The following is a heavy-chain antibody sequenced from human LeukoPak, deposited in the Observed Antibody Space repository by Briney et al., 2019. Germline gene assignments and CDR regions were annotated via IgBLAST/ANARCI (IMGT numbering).Heavy chain of an antibody. CDR2: IYSSGRT. Sequence: SQTLSLTCTVSGGAISGGDYYWTWIRQPPGKGLEWIGYIYSSGRTYYNPSLQSRLTISVDTSKNQFPLILTSVTAADTAVYFCARAYHYHSGIWGVAAYDIWGQGTMVTVSS. J-gene: IGHJ3*02. CDR1: GGAISGGDYY. V-gene: IGHV4-30-4*01. CDR3: ARAYHYHSGIWGVAAYDI. D-gene: IGHD3-10*01.